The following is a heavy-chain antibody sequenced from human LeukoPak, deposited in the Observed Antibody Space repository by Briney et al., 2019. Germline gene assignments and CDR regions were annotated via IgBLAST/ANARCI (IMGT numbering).Heavy chain of an antibody. Sequence: GGSLRLSCAASGFTFTTYWMHWVRQVPGKGLVWVSSISSSSSYIYYADSVKGRFTISRDNAKNSLYLQMNSLRAEDTAVYYCARDRDSSSWYPDYWGQGTLVTVSS. V-gene: IGHV3-21*01. CDR2: ISSSSSYI. D-gene: IGHD6-13*01. CDR1: GFTFTTYW. CDR3: ARDRDSSSWYPDY. J-gene: IGHJ4*02.